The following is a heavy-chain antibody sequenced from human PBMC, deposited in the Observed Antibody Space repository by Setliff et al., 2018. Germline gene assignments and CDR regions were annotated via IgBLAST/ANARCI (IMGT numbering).Heavy chain of an antibody. D-gene: IGHD2-21*02. Sequence: LSLTCTVSNGSISISDFYWGWIRQSPGKGLEWIGSIYYTGDTWYKQSLEGRVTMSVDTSKNQFSLGLTSVTAADTAVYYCAYCGGDCLFDYWGQGTLVTVSS. CDR1: NGSISISDFY. J-gene: IGHJ4*02. CDR3: AYCGGDCLFDY. CDR2: IYYTGDT. V-gene: IGHV4-39*01.